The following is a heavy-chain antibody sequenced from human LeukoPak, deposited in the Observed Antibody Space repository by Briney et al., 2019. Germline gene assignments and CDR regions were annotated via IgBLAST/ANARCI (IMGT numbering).Heavy chain of an antibody. Sequence: SVKVSCKASGGTFSSYAISWVRQAPGQGLEWMGRIIPILGIANYAQKFQGRVTITADKSTSTAYMELSSLRSEDTAVYYCARARIVVVPAVYCPYGMDVWGQGTTVTVSS. D-gene: IGHD2-2*01. CDR2: IIPILGIA. V-gene: IGHV1-69*04. CDR1: GGTFSSYA. CDR3: ARARIVVVPAVYCPYGMDV. J-gene: IGHJ6*02.